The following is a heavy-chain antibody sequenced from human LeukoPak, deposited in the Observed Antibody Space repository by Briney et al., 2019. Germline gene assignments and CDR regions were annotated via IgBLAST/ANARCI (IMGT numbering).Heavy chain of an antibody. CDR1: GYTFTGYY. V-gene: IGHV1-2*02. J-gene: IGHJ5*02. Sequence: GASVKVSCKASGYTFTGYYMHWVRQAPGQGLEWMGWINPNSGGTNYAQKFQGRVTMTRDTSISTAYMELSRLRSDDTAVYYCARLATVTTWASWAQETRAPVSS. CDR3: ARLATVTTWAS. CDR2: INPNSGGT. D-gene: IGHD4-17*01.